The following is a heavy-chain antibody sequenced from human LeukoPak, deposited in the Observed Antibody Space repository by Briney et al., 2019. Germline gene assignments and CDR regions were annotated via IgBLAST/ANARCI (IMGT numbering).Heavy chain of an antibody. CDR3: ARGLTTVTTFNWFDP. D-gene: IGHD4-17*01. J-gene: IGHJ5*02. CDR2: IYYSGST. V-gene: IGHV4-31*03. Sequence: SQTLSLTCTVSGGSISSGGYYWSWIRQHPGKGLEWIGYIYYSGSTYYNPSLKSRVTISVDTSKNQLSLKLSSVTAADTAVYSCARGLTTVTTFNWFDPWGQGTLVAVSS. CDR1: GGSISSGGYY.